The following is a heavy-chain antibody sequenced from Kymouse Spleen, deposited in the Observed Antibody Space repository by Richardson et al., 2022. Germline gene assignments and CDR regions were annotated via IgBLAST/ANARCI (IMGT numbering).Heavy chain of an antibody. V-gene: IGHV4-34*01. D-gene: IGHD2-2*02. CDR2: INHSGST. Sequence: QVQLQQWGAGLLKPSETLSLTCAVYGGSFSGYYWSWIRQPPGKGLEWIGEINHSGSTNYNPSLKSRVTISVDTSKNQFSLKLSSVTAADTAVYYCAREGYCSSTSCLLGTLVTVSS. J-gene: IGHJ4*02,IGHJ5*02. CDR1: GGSFSGYY.